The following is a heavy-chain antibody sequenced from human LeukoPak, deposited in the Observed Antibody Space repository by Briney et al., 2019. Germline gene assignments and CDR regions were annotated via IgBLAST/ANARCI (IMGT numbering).Heavy chain of an antibody. Sequence: SVKVSCKASGGTLITHYISWVRQAPGQGLEWMGRIVPMVGIANYAQKFQGRVTITADRSTNTAYMEVRSLKFEDTAVYYCASRSYDFWSGYYKWFDPWGQGTLVTVSS. CDR1: GGTLITHY. CDR3: ASRSYDFWSGYYKWFDP. CDR2: IVPMVGIA. D-gene: IGHD3-3*01. J-gene: IGHJ5*02. V-gene: IGHV1-69*02.